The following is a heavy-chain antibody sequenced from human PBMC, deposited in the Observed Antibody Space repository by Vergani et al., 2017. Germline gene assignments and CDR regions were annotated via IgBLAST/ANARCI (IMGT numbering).Heavy chain of an antibody. CDR1: GFTFSSYA. CDR2: ISGSGGST. Sequence: EVQLLESGGGLVQPGGSLRLSCAASGFTFSSYAMSWVRQAPGKGLEWVSAISGSGGSTYYADSVKGRFTISRDNSKNTLYLQMNSLRAEDTAVYYCARQYGDHDAFDIWGQGTMVTVSS. V-gene: IGHV3-23*01. D-gene: IGHD4-17*01. J-gene: IGHJ3*02. CDR3: ARQYGDHDAFDI.